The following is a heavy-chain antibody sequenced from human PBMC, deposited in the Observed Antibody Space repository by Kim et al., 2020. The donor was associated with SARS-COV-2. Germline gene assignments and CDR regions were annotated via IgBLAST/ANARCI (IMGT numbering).Heavy chain of an antibody. Sequence: GGSLRLSCSASGFTLNNYAMDWVRQAPGKGLEYVSGISSNGGSTYYADSLKGRFTISRDNPKNTLFLQMSSLSTEDTAVYYCVKNKRATVAGKGGGMDVWGQGTTVTVSS. CDR2: ISSNGGST. CDR1: GFTLNNYA. J-gene: IGHJ6*02. V-gene: IGHV3-64D*09. CDR3: VKNKRATVAGKGGGMDV. D-gene: IGHD6-19*01.